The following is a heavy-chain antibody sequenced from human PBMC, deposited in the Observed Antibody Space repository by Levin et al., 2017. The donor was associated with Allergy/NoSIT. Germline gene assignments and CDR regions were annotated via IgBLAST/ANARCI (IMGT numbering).Heavy chain of an antibody. CDR2: ISYDGINK. Sequence: GGSLRLSCAASSFTFSSYGMHWVRQAPGKGLEWVAVISYDGINKDYADSVKGRFTISRDNSKNTMHLQMNSLRAEDTAVYYCAKDRRYSGSTGDFDYWGQGTLVTVAS. V-gene: IGHV3-30*18. J-gene: IGHJ4*02. CDR1: SFTFSSYG. D-gene: IGHD1-26*01. CDR3: AKDRRYSGSTGDFDY.